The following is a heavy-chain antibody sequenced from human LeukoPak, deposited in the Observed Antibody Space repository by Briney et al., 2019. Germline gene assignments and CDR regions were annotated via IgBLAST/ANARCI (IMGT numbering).Heavy chain of an antibody. Sequence: PGGSLRLSCAASGFTFSSYAMSWVRQAPGKGLEWVSAISGSGGSTYYADSVKGRFTISRDNAKNSLYLQMNSLRAEDTAVYYCARDPVYCSGGSCQAYWGQGTLVTVSS. D-gene: IGHD2-15*01. CDR3: ARDPVYCSGGSCQAY. CDR1: GFTFSSYA. CDR2: ISGSGGST. J-gene: IGHJ4*02. V-gene: IGHV3-23*01.